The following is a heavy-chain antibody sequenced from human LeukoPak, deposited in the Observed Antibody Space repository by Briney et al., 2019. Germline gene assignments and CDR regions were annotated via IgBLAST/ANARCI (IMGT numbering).Heavy chain of an antibody. D-gene: IGHD3-10*01. V-gene: IGHV3-49*04. CDR1: GFTFGDYA. CDR3: TTYGSGSYYSFYYYYYMDV. Sequence: GGSLRLSCTASGFTFGDYAMSWVRQAPGKGLEWVGFIRSKAYGGTTEYAASVKGRFTISRDDSKSIAYLQMNSLKTEDTAVYYCTTYGSGSYYSFYYYYYMDVWGKGTTVTISS. J-gene: IGHJ6*03. CDR2: IRSKAYGGTT.